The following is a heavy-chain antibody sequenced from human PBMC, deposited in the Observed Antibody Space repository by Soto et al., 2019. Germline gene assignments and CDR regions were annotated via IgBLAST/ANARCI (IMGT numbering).Heavy chain of an antibody. Sequence: GGSLRLSCAASGFTFSSYWMSWVRQAPGTGLELVANIKQDGSEKYYVDCVKGRFTISRDSAKNSLYLQMNSLRAEDTAVYYCAREVVLRTIAAAGYYYYGMDVWGQGTTVTVSS. CDR3: AREVVLRTIAAAGYYYYGMDV. CDR1: GFTFSSYW. J-gene: IGHJ6*02. CDR2: IKQDGSEK. V-gene: IGHV3-7*03. D-gene: IGHD6-13*01.